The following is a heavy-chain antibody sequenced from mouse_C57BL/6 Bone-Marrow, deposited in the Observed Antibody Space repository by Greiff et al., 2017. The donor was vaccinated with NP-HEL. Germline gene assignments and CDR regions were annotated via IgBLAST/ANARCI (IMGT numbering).Heavy chain of an antibody. J-gene: IGHJ4*01. V-gene: IGHV1-39*01. Sequence: EVQLQQSGPELVKPGASVTISCKASGYSFPDYNMNWVKQSNGKSLEWIGVLNPNYGTTSYNQKFKGKATSTVDHSSSTAYMQLNSLTSEDSAVYYCATLPYYAMDDWGQGTSVTVSS. CDR3: ATLPYYAMDD. CDR2: LNPNYGTT. CDR1: GYSFPDYN.